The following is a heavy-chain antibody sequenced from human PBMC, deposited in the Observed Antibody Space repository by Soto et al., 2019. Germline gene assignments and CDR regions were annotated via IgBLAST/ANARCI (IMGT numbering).Heavy chain of an antibody. Sequence: GESLKISCAASGFTFSSYWMHWVRQAPGKGLVWVSGINRNGGSTGYADSVKGRFTISRDNAKNSLYLQMNSLRAEDTALYYCARPPRYYYGSGSYYTDYWGQGTLVTVSS. J-gene: IGHJ4*02. CDR2: INRNGGST. CDR3: ARPPRYYYGSGSYYTDY. V-gene: IGHV3-20*04. CDR1: GFTFSSYW. D-gene: IGHD3-10*01.